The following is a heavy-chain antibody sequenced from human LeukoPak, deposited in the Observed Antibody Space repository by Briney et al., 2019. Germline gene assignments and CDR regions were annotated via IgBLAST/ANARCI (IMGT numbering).Heavy chain of an antibody. CDR1: GFTFSSYE. CDR3: ARVGPHYGGNSGAY. Sequence: GGSLRLSCAASGFTFSSYEMNWVRQAPGKGLEWVSYISSSGSTIYYADSVKGRFTISRDNAKNSLYLKMNSLRAADMAVYDCARVGPHYGGNSGAYWGQGTLVTVSS. CDR2: ISSSGSTI. V-gene: IGHV3-48*03. D-gene: IGHD4-23*01. J-gene: IGHJ4*02.